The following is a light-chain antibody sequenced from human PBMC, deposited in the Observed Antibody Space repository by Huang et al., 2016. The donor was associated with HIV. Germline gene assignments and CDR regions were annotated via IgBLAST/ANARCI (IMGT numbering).Light chain of an antibody. CDR1: QGIANY. V-gene: IGKV1-17*03. Sequence: DIQLTQSPSAMSASVGDRVSITCRASQGIANYLVWFQQRPGGAPKRLIYAASSLQSGVPSGFSGSGSGTKFTLTISGLQPEDFATYYCLQHHAYPRTFGQGTKVEV. CDR2: AAS. J-gene: IGKJ1*01. CDR3: LQHHAYPRT.